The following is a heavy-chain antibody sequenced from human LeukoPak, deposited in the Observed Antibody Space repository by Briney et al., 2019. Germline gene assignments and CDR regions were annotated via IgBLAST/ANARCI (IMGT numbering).Heavy chain of an antibody. D-gene: IGHD3-9*01. CDR2: IIPIFGIA. V-gene: IGHV1-69*04. J-gene: IGHJ4*02. Sequence: SVKVSCKASGGTFSSYANSWVRQAPGQGLEWMGRIIPIFGIANYAQKFQGRVTITADKSTSTAYMELSSLRSEDTAVYYCARVDEGYWGQGTLVTVSS. CDR3: ARVDEGY. CDR1: GGTFSSYA.